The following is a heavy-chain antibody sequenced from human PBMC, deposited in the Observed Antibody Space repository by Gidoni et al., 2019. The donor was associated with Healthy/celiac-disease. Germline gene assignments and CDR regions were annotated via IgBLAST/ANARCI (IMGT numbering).Heavy chain of an antibody. Sequence: QVQLVQSGAEVKKHEASVGVSCMASGYTFTNFDINWVRQAAGQGLECVGWMNPNSGSTAYAQRFQGRVSMTWDTSLSTAYMELSSLRSDDTAVYYCARGLRRALAWFDPWGQGTLVTVSS. CDR1: GYTFTNFD. CDR2: MNPNSGST. V-gene: IGHV1-8*01. D-gene: IGHD5-12*01. J-gene: IGHJ5*02. CDR3: ARGLRRALAWFDP.